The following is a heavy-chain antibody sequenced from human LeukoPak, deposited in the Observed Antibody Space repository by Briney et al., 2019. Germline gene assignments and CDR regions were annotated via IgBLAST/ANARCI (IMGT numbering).Heavy chain of an antibody. D-gene: IGHD4-11*01. CDR3: ARDVSSNYDWFDP. J-gene: IGHJ5*02. V-gene: IGHV4-61*02. CDR2: IYTSGST. Sequence: SETLSLTXTVSGGSISSGSYYWSWIRQPAGKGLDWIGRIYTSGSTNYNPSLKSRVTISVDTSKNQFSLKLSSVTAADTAVYYCARDVSSNYDWFDPWGQGTLVTVSS. CDR1: GGSISSGSYY.